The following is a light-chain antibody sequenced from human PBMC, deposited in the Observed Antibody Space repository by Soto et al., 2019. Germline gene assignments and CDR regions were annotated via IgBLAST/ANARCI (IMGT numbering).Light chain of an antibody. Sequence: EIVMTQSPATLSVSPGERATLSCRASQSVSSNLAWYQQKPGQAARLLIYGASTRATGIPARFSGSVSGTEFTLTISSLQSEDFAVYYCQQYHNWPLTFGGGTKV. CDR3: QQYHNWPLT. CDR2: GAS. J-gene: IGKJ4*01. CDR1: QSVSSN. V-gene: IGKV3-15*01.